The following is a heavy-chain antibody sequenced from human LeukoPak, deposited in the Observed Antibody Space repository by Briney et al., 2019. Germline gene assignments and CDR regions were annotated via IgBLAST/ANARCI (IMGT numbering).Heavy chain of an antibody. V-gene: IGHV3-30-3*01. Sequence: PGGSLRHSCAASGFTFSSYAMHWVRQAPGKGLEWVAVISYDGSNKYYADSVKGRFTISRDNSKNTLYLQMNSLRAEDTAVYYCARDLDIVVVPAATTFDYWGQGTLVTVSS. CDR2: ISYDGSNK. CDR3: ARDLDIVVVPAATTFDY. J-gene: IGHJ4*02. D-gene: IGHD2-2*03. CDR1: GFTFSSYA.